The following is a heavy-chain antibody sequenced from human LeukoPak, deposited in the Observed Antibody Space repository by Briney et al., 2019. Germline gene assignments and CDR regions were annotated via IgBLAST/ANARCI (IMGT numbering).Heavy chain of an antibody. J-gene: IGHJ4*02. Sequence: PGGSLRLSCAASGFTFRGFNMNWVRQAPGKGLEWVSCISYSTASTYYADSVKGRFTVSRDNAKNSLYLQMNSLRAEDTAVYYCARESSSYCPPDYWGQGTLVTVSS. CDR1: GFTFRGFN. D-gene: IGHD6-13*01. CDR3: ARESSSYCPPDY. V-gene: IGHV3-21*01. CDR2: ISYSTAST.